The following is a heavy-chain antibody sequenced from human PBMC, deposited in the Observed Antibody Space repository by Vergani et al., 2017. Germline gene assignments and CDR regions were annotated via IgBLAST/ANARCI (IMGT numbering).Heavy chain of an antibody. Sequence: QVQLVQSGAEVKKPGASVKVSCKASGYTFTSYYMHWVRQAPGQGLEWMGIINPSGGSTSYAQKFQGRVTMTRDTSTSTVYMELSSLRSEDTAVYYCAMEPTDTAMVISFDYWGQGTLVTVSS. J-gene: IGHJ4*02. CDR2: INPSGGST. CDR3: AMEPTDTAMVISFDY. V-gene: IGHV1-46*01. D-gene: IGHD5-18*01. CDR1: GYTFTSYY.